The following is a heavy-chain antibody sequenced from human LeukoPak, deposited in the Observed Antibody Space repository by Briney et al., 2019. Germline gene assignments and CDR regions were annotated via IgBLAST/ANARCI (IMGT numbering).Heavy chain of an antibody. CDR3: VKDRYCSSTSCYAPFDY. Sequence: PGGSLRLSCSASGFTFSSSAMHWVRQAPGKGREYVSAISSNGGSTYYADSVKGRFTISRDNYKNTLYLLLSSLRAEDTAVYYCVKDRYCSSTSCYAPFDYWGQGTLVTVSS. CDR1: GFTFSSSA. V-gene: IGHV3-64D*09. J-gene: IGHJ4*02. CDR2: ISSNGGST. D-gene: IGHD2-2*01.